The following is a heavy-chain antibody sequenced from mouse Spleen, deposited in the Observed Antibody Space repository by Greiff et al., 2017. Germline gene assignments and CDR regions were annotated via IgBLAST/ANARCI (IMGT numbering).Heavy chain of an antibody. V-gene: IGHV1-19*01. J-gene: IGHJ2*01. D-gene: IGHD1-1*01. Sequence: VQLKQSGPVLVKPGASVKMSCKASGYTFTDYYMNWVKQSHGKSLEWIGVINPYNGGTSYNQKFKGKATLTVDKSSSTAYMELNSLTSEDSAVYYCARGSSTVGYFDYWGQGTTLTVSS. CDR2: INPYNGGT. CDR1: GYTFTDYY. CDR3: ARGSSTVGYFDY.